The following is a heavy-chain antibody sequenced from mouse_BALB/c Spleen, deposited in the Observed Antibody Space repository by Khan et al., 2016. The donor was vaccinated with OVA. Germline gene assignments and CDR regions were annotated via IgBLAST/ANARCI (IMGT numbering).Heavy chain of an antibody. Sequence: EVELVESGGGLVKPGGSLKLSCAASGFTFRSYVMSWVRQTPEKRLEWVASISSGGNTFYPDSVEGRFTISRDDARDMLYLQMSSLRSDDTAIFFCARGPDYYGMSYFDYWGQGTTLSVSS. J-gene: IGHJ2*01. CDR3: ARGPDYYGMSYFDY. CDR2: ISSGGNT. CDR1: GFTFRSYV. V-gene: IGHV5-6-5*01. D-gene: IGHD1-1*01.